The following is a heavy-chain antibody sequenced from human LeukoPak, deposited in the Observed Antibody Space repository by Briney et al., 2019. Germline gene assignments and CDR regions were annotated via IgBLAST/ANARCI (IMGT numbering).Heavy chain of an antibody. D-gene: IGHD3-10*01. V-gene: IGHV1-46*01. CDR2: INPSDGKT. J-gene: IGHJ5*02. Sequence: ASVKVSCKASGYTFTNYYMHWVRQAPGQGLEWMGIINPSDGKTSYAQKFQGRVTMTRDTSISTAYMELSSLRSEDTAVYYCARGAVRGVILRWFDPWGQGTLVTVSS. CDR3: ARGAVRGVILRWFDP. CDR1: GYTFTNYY.